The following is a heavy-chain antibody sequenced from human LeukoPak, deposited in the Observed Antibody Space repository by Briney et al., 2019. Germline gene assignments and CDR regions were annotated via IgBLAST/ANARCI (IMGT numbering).Heavy chain of an antibody. D-gene: IGHD6-19*01. V-gene: IGHV3-7*01. Sequence: PGGSLRLSCAGSGFTFSSYWISWVRQAPGKGLEWVANINKDGSEKYYVDSVKGRFTISRDNAKNSPYLQMNSLRAEDTAVYYCARDSSGWYHRLWFDPWGQGTLVTVSS. CDR2: INKDGSEK. CDR3: ARDSSGWYHRLWFDP. CDR1: GFTFSSYW. J-gene: IGHJ5*02.